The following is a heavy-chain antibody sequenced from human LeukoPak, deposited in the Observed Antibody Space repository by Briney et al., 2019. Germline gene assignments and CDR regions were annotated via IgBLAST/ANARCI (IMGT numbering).Heavy chain of an antibody. J-gene: IGHJ5*02. CDR2: ISWNSAAI. D-gene: IGHD3-22*01. CDR1: GFTFDDHA. V-gene: IGHV3-9*01. Sequence: GGSLRLSCAASGFTFDDHAMHWVRQAPGKGLEWVSGISWNSAAIAYADSVKGRFTVSRDNAKNSLYLQMNSLRAEDTAVYYCARVLSGSWDWFDPWGQGTLVTVSS. CDR3: ARVLSGSWDWFDP.